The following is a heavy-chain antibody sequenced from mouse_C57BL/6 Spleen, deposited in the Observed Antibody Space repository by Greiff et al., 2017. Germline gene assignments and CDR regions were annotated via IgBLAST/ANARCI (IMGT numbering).Heavy chain of an antibody. J-gene: IGHJ2*01. CDR2: IYPGDGDT. D-gene: IGHD2-3*01. Sequence: VQLQQSGAELVKPGASVKISCKASGYAFSSYWMNWVKQRPGKGLEGIGQIYPGDGDTNYNGKFKGKATLTADKSSSTAYMQLSSLTSEDSAVYFCARGGDGYSYYFDYWGQGTTLTVSS. V-gene: IGHV1-80*01. CDR3: ARGGDGYSYYFDY. CDR1: GYAFSSYW.